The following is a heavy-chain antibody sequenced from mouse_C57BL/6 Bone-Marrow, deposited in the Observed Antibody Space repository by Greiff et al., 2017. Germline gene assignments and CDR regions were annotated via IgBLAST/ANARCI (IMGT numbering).Heavy chain of an antibody. CDR1: GYTFTSYW. D-gene: IGHD2-3*01. V-gene: IGHV1-69*01. CDR3: AREDDGYYPDY. Sequence: QVQLQQPGAELVMPGASVKLSCKASGYTFTSYWMHWVKQRPGQGLEWIGEIDPSDSYTNYTQKFKGNSTLTVDTSSSTAYMQLSSLTSEDSAVYYCAREDDGYYPDYWGQGTTLTVSS. J-gene: IGHJ2*01. CDR2: IDPSDSYT.